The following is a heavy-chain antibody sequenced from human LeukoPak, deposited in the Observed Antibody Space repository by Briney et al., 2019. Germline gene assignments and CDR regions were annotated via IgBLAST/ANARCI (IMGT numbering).Heavy chain of an antibody. Sequence: SETLSLTCTVSGGSISSGSYYWSWIRQPPGKGLEWIGYIYYSGSTNYNPSLKSRVTISVDTSKNQFSLKLSSVTAADTAVYYCARHTSTTVVTQFPPNWYFDLWGRGTLVTVSS. J-gene: IGHJ2*01. CDR3: ARHTSTTVVTQFPPNWYFDL. CDR1: GGSISSGSYY. CDR2: IYYSGST. V-gene: IGHV4-61*01. D-gene: IGHD4-23*01.